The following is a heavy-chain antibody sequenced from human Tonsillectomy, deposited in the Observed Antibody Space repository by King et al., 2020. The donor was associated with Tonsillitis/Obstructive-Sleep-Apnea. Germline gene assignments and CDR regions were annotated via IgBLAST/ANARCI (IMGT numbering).Heavy chain of an antibody. J-gene: IGHJ6*02. CDR1: GYSFSSYW. CDR2: IDPSDSYI. V-gene: IGHV5-10-1*01. Sequence: QLVQSGAEVKKPGESLRISCKGSGYSFSSYWITWVRQMPGKGLEWMGRIDPSDSYITYSQSFQGHVTISADKATSTAYLQWSSLKDSDTAMYYCARQVIDVWGQGTTVTVSS. CDR3: ARQVIDV.